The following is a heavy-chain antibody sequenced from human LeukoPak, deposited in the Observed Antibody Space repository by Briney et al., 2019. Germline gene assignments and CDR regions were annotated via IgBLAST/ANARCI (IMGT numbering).Heavy chain of an antibody. J-gene: IGHJ5*02. Sequence: SETLSLICTVAGGSISSYYWSWIRQPPGKGLEWIGYIYYSGSTNYNPSLKSRVTISVDTSKNQFSLKLSSVTAADTAVYYCARHGYSSGSLAWFDPWGQGTQVTVSS. CDR1: GGSISSYY. CDR3: ARHGYSSGSLAWFDP. CDR2: IYYSGST. V-gene: IGHV4-59*01. D-gene: IGHD6-19*01.